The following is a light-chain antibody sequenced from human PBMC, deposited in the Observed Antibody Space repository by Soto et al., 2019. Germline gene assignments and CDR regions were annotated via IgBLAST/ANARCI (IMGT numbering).Light chain of an antibody. CDR1: SGHSNYA. CDR3: QTWGTGIRV. V-gene: IGLV4-69*01. J-gene: IGLJ1*01. Sequence: QLVLTQSHSASASLGASVKLTCTLSSGHSNYAIAWHQQQPQKGPRYLMKLNSDGSHRKGDGIPDRFSGSSSGAERYLTISSLQSEDEADYYCQTWGTGIRVFGTGTKLTVL. CDR2: LNSDGSH.